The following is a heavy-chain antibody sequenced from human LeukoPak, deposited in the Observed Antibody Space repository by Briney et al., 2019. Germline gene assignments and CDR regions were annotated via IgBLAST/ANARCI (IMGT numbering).Heavy chain of an antibody. CDR1: GGSISSYY. J-gene: IGHJ5*02. D-gene: IGHD5-18*01. Sequence: SETLSLTCTVSGGSISSYYWSWIRQPPGKGLEWIGYIYYSESTNYNPSLKSRVTISVDTSKNQFSLKLSSVTAADTAVYYCARGRSLTRSYSPWGQGTLVTVSS. CDR2: IYYSEST. CDR3: ARGRSLTRSYSP. V-gene: IGHV4-59*12.